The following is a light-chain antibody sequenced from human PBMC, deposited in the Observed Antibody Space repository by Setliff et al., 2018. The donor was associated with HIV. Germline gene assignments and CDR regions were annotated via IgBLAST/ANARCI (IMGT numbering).Light chain of an antibody. CDR2: DAS. V-gene: IGLV2-14*01. CDR1: SSDVGGYIY. CDR3: SSYTSSSTGPYV. J-gene: IGLJ1*01. Sequence: ALAQPASVSGSPGQSITISCTGTSSDVGGYIYVSWYQQHPGKAPKLMIYDASKRPSGVSNRFSGSKSGNTASLTISGLQAEDEADYYCSSYTSSSTGPYVFGTGTKVTVL.